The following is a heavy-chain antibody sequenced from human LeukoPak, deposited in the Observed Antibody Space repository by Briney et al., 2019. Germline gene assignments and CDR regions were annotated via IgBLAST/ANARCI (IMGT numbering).Heavy chain of an antibody. D-gene: IGHD2-2*01. Sequence: GGSLRLSCAASGFTFSNAWMSWVRRAPGKGLEWVGRIKSKTDGGTTDYAAPVKGRFTISRDDSKNTLYLQMNSLETEDTAVYYCTTFGHCSSTSCYSGWGQGTLVTVSS. CDR1: GFTFSNAW. J-gene: IGHJ4*02. CDR3: TTFGHCSSTSCYSG. V-gene: IGHV3-15*01. CDR2: IKSKTDGGTT.